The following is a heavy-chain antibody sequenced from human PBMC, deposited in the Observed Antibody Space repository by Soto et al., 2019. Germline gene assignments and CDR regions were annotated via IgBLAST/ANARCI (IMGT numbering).Heavy chain of an antibody. CDR2: IYSGGDT. CDR1: GFSVSSNY. D-gene: IGHD3-10*01. V-gene: IGHV3-53*02. J-gene: IGHJ4*02. Sequence: EVQLVETGGALIQPGESLRLSCSASGFSVSSNYMNWVRQAPGKGLEWVSVIYSGGDTHYTDSVKGRFTVSRDKSEYTVFLEMKSLRAEDTGIYYCARAPFSQYSHETSGVQRWGLGTLVTVSS. CDR3: ARAPFSQYSHETSGVQR.